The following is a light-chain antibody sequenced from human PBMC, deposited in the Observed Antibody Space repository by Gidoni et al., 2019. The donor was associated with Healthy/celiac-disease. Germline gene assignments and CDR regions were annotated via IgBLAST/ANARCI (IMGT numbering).Light chain of an antibody. CDR1: QGVRSSY. CDR3: QQYGSSPPRYT. CDR2: GAS. J-gene: IGKJ2*01. Sequence: EFVLTQTHGTLFLSPGKRATLSCRASQGVRSSYLTWYQQKPGQAPSLLIYGASSRDTGIPDRFSGSGSGTDFTLTISRLEHEDFAVYYCQQYGSSPPRYTFXQXTKLEIK. V-gene: IGKV3-20*01.